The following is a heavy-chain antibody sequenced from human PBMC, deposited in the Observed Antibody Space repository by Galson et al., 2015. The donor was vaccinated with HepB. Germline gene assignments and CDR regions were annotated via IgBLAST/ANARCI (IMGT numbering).Heavy chain of an antibody. CDR1: GFTFSSYS. Sequence: SLRLSCAASGFTFSSYSMNWVRQAPGKGLEWVSSISSSSSYIYYADSVKGRFTISRDNAKNSLYLQMNSLRAEDTAVYYCAKVGDYGGGNYYYYMDVWGKGTTVTVSS. CDR2: ISSSSSYI. J-gene: IGHJ6*03. V-gene: IGHV3-21*01. D-gene: IGHD4-23*01. CDR3: AKVGDYGGGNYYYYMDV.